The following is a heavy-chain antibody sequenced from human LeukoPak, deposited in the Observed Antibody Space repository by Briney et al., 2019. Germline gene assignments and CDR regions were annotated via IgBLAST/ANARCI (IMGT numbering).Heavy chain of an antibody. CDR3: ARALYCSGTSCYEGMDV. V-gene: IGHV3-30*04. Sequence: GGSLRLSCVASGFTFSSYAMHWVRQAPGKGLEWVAVISYDGSNKYYADSVKGRFTISRDNSKNTLYLQMNSLRAEDTAVYYCARALYCSGTSCYEGMDVWGQGTTVTVSS. CDR1: GFTFSSYA. D-gene: IGHD2-2*01. CDR2: ISYDGSNK. J-gene: IGHJ6*02.